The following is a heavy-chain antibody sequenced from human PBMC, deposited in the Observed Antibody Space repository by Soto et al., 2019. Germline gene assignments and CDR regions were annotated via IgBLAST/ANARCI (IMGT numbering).Heavy chain of an antibody. CDR1: GYRFTSYW. D-gene: IGHD6-13*01. J-gene: IGHJ4*02. V-gene: IGHV5-51*01. Sequence: GESLKISCKGSGYRFTSYWISWVRQMPGKGLEWMGIIYPDDSDTRYSPSFQGQVTISADKSISTAYLQWSSLKASDTAMYYCARLQAAAGDNDLTFDYWGQGTLVTVSS. CDR3: ARLQAAAGDNDLTFDY. CDR2: IYPDDSDT.